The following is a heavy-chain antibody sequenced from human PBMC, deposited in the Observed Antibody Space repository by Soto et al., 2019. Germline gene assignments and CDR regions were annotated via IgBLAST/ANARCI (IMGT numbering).Heavy chain of an antibody. CDR3: AKDVGQWLAREFDP. J-gene: IGHJ5*02. Sequence: TGGSLRLSCAASGFTFSSYAMSWVRQAPGKGLEWVSAISGSGGSTYYADSVKGRFTISRDNSKNTLYLQMDSLRAEDTAVYYCAKDVGQWLAREFDPWGQGTLVTVSS. CDR2: ISGSGGST. CDR1: GFTFSSYA. V-gene: IGHV3-23*01. D-gene: IGHD6-19*01.